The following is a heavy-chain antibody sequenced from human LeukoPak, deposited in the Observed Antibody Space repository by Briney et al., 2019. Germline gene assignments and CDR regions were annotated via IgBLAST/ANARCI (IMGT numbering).Heavy chain of an antibody. D-gene: IGHD2-21*02. J-gene: IGHJ4*02. CDR2: ISSEFTNT. CDR3: SRDGSGSGDV. V-gene: IGHV3-21*01. Sequence: GGSQRLSCAASGFNFNIYGMNWVRQAPGKGLEWVSSISSEFTNTYYTDSVKGRFTIARDNAKNSLYLQMNSLIPEDTAVYYCSRDGSGSGDVWGQGTLVTVSS. CDR1: GFNFNIYG.